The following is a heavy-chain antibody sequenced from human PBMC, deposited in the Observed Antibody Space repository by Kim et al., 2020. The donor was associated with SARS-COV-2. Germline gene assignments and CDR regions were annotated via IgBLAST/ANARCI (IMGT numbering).Heavy chain of an antibody. V-gene: IGHV1-18*01. CDR1: GYTFTSYG. CDR2: ISAYNGNT. J-gene: IGHJ6*02. Sequence: ASVKVSCKASGYTFTSYGISWVRQAPGQGLEWMGWISAYNGNTNYAQKLQGRVTMTTDTSTSTAYMELRSLRSDDTAVYYCARVLVPGRFLEWLTAFYGMDVWGQGTTVTVSS. D-gene: IGHD3-3*01. CDR3: ARVLVPGRFLEWLTAFYGMDV.